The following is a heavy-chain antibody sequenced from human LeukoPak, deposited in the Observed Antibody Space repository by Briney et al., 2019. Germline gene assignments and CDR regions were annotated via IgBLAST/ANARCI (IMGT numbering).Heavy chain of an antibody. CDR3: ARDPGRGELLNYFDY. D-gene: IGHD1-26*01. CDR1: GFTFSSYA. Sequence: GGSLRLSCAASGFTFSSYAMHWVRQAPGKGLEWVAVISYDGSNKYYADSVKGRFTISRDNSKNTLYLQMNSLRAEDTAVYYCARDPGRGELLNYFDYWGQGTLVTVSS. J-gene: IGHJ4*02. V-gene: IGHV3-30-3*01. CDR2: ISYDGSNK.